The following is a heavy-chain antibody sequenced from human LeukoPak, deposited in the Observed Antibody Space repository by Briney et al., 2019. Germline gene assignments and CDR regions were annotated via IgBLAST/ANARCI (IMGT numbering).Heavy chain of an antibody. CDR2: IYYSGST. J-gene: IGHJ5*02. V-gene: IGHV4-30-4*01. CDR1: GGSLNSGEYY. CDR3: ARGSPYDSSGYYSTNWFDP. D-gene: IGHD3-22*01. Sequence: SETLSLTCTVSGGSLNSGEYYWSWIRQPPGKGLEWIGYIYYSGSTYYNPSFKCRVTISVDTSKNQFSLKMSSVTAADTAVYYCARGSPYDSSGYYSTNWFDPWGQGTLGTVSS.